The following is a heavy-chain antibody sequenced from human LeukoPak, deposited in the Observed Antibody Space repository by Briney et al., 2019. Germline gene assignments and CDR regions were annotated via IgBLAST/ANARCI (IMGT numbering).Heavy chain of an antibody. V-gene: IGHV3-48*01. Sequence: PGGSLRLSCAASGFTFSSYGMHWVRQAPGKGLEWVSYISSSSSTIYYADSVKGRFTISRDNAKNSLYLQMNSLRAEDTAVYYCARDRSTMIDKTNDYWGQGTLVTVSS. J-gene: IGHJ4*02. CDR2: ISSSSSTI. D-gene: IGHD3-22*01. CDR1: GFTFSSYG. CDR3: ARDRSTMIDKTNDY.